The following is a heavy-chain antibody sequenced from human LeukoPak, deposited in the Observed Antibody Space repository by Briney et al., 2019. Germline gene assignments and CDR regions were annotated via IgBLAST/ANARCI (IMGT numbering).Heavy chain of an antibody. CDR3: ARVTRHDAFDI. J-gene: IGHJ3*02. CDR2: IYYSGST. Sequence: PSETLSPTCTVSGGSISSGDYYWSWIRQPPGKGLEWIGYIYYSGSTYYNPSLKSRVTISVDTSKNQFSLKLSSVTAADTAVYYCARVTRHDAFDIWGQGTMVTVSS. CDR1: GGSISSGDYY. V-gene: IGHV4-30-4*01.